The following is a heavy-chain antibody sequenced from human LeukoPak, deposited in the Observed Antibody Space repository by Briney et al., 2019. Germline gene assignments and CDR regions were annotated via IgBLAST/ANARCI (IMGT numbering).Heavy chain of an antibody. V-gene: IGHV3-23*01. Sequence: GGSLRLSCAASGFTFSSYAMSWVRQAPGKGLEWVSAIGGSGGSTCYADSVKGRFTISRDNSKNTLYLQINSLRAEDMAVYYCAKGYSGYDSDFDYWGQGTLVTVSS. CDR3: AKGYSGYDSDFDY. CDR2: IGGSGGST. CDR1: GFTFSSYA. D-gene: IGHD5-12*01. J-gene: IGHJ4*02.